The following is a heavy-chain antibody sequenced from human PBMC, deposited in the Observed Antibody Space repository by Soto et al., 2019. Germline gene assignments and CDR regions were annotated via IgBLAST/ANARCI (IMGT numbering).Heavy chain of an antibody. CDR2: ISSTTNYI. CDR3: ARESEDLTSNFDY. V-gene: IGHV3-21*01. J-gene: IGHJ4*02. CDR1: VFTFTRYS. Sequence: GRALRLSCASSVFTFTRYSMNWVRQAPGKGLEWVSSISSTTNYIYYADSMKGRFTVSRDNAKNSVYLEMNSLSAEDTAVYYCARESEDLTSNFDYWGQGTLVTVSS.